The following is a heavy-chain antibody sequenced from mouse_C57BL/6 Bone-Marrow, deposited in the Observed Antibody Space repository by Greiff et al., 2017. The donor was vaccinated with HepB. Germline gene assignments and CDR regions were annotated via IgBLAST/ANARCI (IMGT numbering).Heavy chain of an antibody. J-gene: IGHJ2*01. V-gene: IGHV1-4*01. D-gene: IGHD1-1*01. CDR1: GYTFTSYT. CDR3: ARGGTTVPFDY. CDR2: INPSSGYT. Sequence: QVQLQQSGAELARPGASVKMSCKASGYTFTSYTMHWVKQRPGQGLEWIGYINPSSGYTKYNQKFKDKATLTADKSSSTAYMQLSSLTSEDSAVYYCARGGTTVPFDYWGQGTTLTVSS.